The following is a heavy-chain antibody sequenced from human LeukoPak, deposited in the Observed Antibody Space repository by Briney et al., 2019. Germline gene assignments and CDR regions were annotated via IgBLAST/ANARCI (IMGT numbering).Heavy chain of an antibody. CDR1: GFTFDDYA. CDR3: AKAASAGTGRGIDY. J-gene: IGHJ4*02. V-gene: IGHV3-9*01. Sequence: GRSLRLSCAASGFTFDDYAMHWVRQAPGKGLEWVSGISWNSGSIGYADSVKGRFTISRDNAKNSLYLQMNSLRAEDTAVYYCAKAASAGTGRGIDYWGQGTLVTVSS. D-gene: IGHD6-13*01. CDR2: ISWNSGSI.